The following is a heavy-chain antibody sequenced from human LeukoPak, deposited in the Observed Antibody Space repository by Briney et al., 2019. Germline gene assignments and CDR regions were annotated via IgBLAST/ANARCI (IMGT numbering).Heavy chain of an antibody. D-gene: IGHD5-24*01. CDR2: INHDGSEK. CDR3: ARPRDGYRSYFDY. CDR1: GFTFSSYW. V-gene: IGHV3-7*04. Sequence: GGSLRRSCAASGFTFSSYWMNWVRQAPGKWLEWVATINHDGSEKYYLDSVKGRFTISRDSAKNSLYLQMTSLRVEDTAVYYCARPRDGYRSYFDYWGQGTLVTVSS. J-gene: IGHJ4*02.